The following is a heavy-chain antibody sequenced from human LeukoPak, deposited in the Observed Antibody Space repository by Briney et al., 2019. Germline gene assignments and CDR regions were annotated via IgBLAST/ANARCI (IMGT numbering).Heavy chain of an antibody. CDR3: ARDSSGWYKSFDY. Sequence: PGGSLRLSCAASGFTFSSYAMHWVRQAPGKGLEWVAVISYDGSNKYYADSVKGRFTISRDNSKNTLYLQMNSLRAEDTAVYYCARDSSGWYKSFDYWGQGTLVTVSS. D-gene: IGHD6-19*01. CDR2: ISYDGSNK. J-gene: IGHJ4*02. CDR1: GFTFSSYA. V-gene: IGHV3-30*14.